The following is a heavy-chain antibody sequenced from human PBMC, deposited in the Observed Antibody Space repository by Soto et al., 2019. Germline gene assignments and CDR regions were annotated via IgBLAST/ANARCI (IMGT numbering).Heavy chain of an antibody. CDR2: IYYSGST. CDR1: GASISRYY. J-gene: IGHJ4*02. V-gene: IGHV4-59*08. D-gene: IGHD2-8*01. Sequence: PSETLSLTCTVSGASISRYYGSWIRQPPGKGLEWIGYIYYSGSTNYNPSLKSRVTISVDTSKNQFSLKLSSVTAADTAVYYCARLQEVLFDYWGQGTLVTVSS. CDR3: ARLQEVLFDY.